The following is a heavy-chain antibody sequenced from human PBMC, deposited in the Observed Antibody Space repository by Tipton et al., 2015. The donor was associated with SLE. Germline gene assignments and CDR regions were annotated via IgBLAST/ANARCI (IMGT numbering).Heavy chain of an antibody. CDR3: ARDQRGGNWLDP. J-gene: IGHJ5*02. V-gene: IGHV3-21*01. Sequence: SLRLSCAASGFTFSTFSLNGVRQAPGRGLEWVSSISSSGNFIYYADSMKGRFTISRDNAKNSLYLQINSLRADDTAVYYCARDQRGGNWLDPWGQGTLVTVSS. D-gene: IGHD3-16*01. CDR1: GFTFSTFS. CDR2: ISSSGNFI.